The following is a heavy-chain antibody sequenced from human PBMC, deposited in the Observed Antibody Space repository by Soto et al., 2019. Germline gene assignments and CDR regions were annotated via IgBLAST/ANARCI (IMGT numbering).Heavy chain of an antibody. J-gene: IGHJ5*02. CDR2: IYYSGST. CDR3: ARHGPRWFDP. CDR1: GGSISSSSYY. Sequence: PSETLSLTCTVSGGSISSSSYYWGWIRQPPGKGLEWIGSIYYSGSTYYNPSLKSRVTITVDTSKNQFSLKLSSVTAADTAVYYCARHGPRWFDPWGQGTLVTVSS. V-gene: IGHV4-39*01.